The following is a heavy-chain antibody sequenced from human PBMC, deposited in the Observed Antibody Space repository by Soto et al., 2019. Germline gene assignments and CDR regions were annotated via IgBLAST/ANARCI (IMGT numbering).Heavy chain of an antibody. CDR1: GGSISSGGYY. CDR2: IYYSGST. D-gene: IGHD2-21*02. Sequence: QVQLQESGPGLVKPSQTLSLTCTVSGGSISSGGYYWSWIRQHPGKGLEWIGYIYYSGSTYYNPSLTRRVTISVDTSKNQLAPKLSSVTAAAPAVYYCARGMTDVDSWGQGTLVTGSS. CDR3: ARGMTDVDS. J-gene: IGHJ4*02. V-gene: IGHV4-31*03.